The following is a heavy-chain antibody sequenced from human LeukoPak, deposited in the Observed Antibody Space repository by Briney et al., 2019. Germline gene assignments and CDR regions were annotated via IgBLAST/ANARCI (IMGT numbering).Heavy chain of an antibody. CDR2: INPDGSER. V-gene: IGHV3-7*03. Sequence: SGGSLRLSCAASGFSFSSYYMSWVRQAPGKGLEWVALINPDGSERYYVDSVKGRFTISRDNARNSLYLQMGSLRDDDTAMYFCTRDLAAVPGPRMDVWGQGTTVTVSS. J-gene: IGHJ6*02. CDR1: GFSFSSYY. D-gene: IGHD6-19*01. CDR3: TRDLAAVPGPRMDV.